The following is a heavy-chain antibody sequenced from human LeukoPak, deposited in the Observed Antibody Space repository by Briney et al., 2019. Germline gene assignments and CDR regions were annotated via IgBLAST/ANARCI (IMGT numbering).Heavy chain of an antibody. CDR3: AREAFWSGYQNWFDP. J-gene: IGHJ5*02. Sequence: ASVKVSCKASGGTFSSYAISWVRQAPGQGLEWMGRIIPIFGTANYAQKFQGRVTNTTDESTSTAYMELSSLRSEDTAVYYCAREAFWSGYQNWFDPWGQGTLVTVSS. CDR2: IIPIFGTA. CDR1: GGTFSSYA. D-gene: IGHD3-3*01. V-gene: IGHV1-69*05.